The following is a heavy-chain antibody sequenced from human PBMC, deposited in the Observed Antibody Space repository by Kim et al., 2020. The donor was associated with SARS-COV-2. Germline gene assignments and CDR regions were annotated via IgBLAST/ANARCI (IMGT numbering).Heavy chain of an antibody. J-gene: IGHJ4*02. CDR3: ARDHGSIRWFYY. CDR2: ISYSTNT. D-gene: IGHD2-2*01. V-gene: IGHV4-39*01. CDR1: GASFSSSNYY. Sequence: SETLSLSCTVSGASFSSSNYYWGWIRQAPGKGLEWIGSISYSTNTYYNPSLKSRVTISVDTSKKQISLKLSSVTAADTAVYYCARDHGSIRWFYYWGQGTLVTVSS.